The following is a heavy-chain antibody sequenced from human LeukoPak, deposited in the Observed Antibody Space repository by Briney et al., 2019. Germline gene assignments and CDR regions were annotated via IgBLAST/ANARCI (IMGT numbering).Heavy chain of an antibody. CDR3: ATRYCTISACRASSYKSFDV. Sequence: GGSLRLSCAASGFTFSSYSMNWVRQAPGKGLEWVSYISSSSSTIYYADSEKGRFTVSRDNAKNSLYLQLTSLRAEDTAVYYCATRYCTISACRASSYKSFDVWGKGTTVTVSS. J-gene: IGHJ6*04. CDR1: GFTFSSYS. CDR2: ISSSSSTI. D-gene: IGHD2-8*01. V-gene: IGHV3-48*04.